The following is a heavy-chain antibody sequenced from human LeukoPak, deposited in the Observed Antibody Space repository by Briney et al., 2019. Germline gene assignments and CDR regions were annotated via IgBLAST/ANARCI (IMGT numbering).Heavy chain of an antibody. CDR1: GFTVSSNY. D-gene: IGHD1-26*01. CDR3: ARGPNYGSFS. J-gene: IGHJ5*02. V-gene: IGHV3-53*01. Sequence: PGGSLRLSCAASGFTVSSNYMSWVRQAPGKGLEWVSVFYSGGSTYYADSVKGRFTISRDNSENTVYLQMNSLRAEDTAVYYCARGPNYGSFSWGQGTLVTVSS. CDR2: FYSGGST.